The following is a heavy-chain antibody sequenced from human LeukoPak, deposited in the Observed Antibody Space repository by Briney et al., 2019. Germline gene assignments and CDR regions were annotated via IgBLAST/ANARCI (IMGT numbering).Heavy chain of an antibody. D-gene: IGHD2-2*01. CDR3: ARDSYCSSTSCFTF. J-gene: IGHJ4*02. CDR1: GYTFTGYY. V-gene: IGHV1-2*06. Sequence: EASVKVSCKASGYTFTGYYMHWVRQAPGQGLEWMGRINPNSGGTNYAQKFQGRVTMTRDTSISTAYMELSRLRSDDTAVYYCARDSYCSSTSCFTFWGQGTLVTVSS. CDR2: INPNSGGT.